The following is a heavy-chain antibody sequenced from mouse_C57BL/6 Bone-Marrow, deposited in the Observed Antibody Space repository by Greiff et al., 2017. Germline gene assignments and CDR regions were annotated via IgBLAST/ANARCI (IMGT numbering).Heavy chain of an antibody. CDR3: ARVGSSYTFFFDY. D-gene: IGHD1-1*01. V-gene: IGHV5-16*01. Sequence: DVHLVESEGGLVQPGSSMKLSCTASGFTFSDYYMAWVRQVPEKGLEWVANINYDGSSTYYLDSLKSRFIISRDNAKNILYLQMSSLKSEDTATYYCARVGSSYTFFFDYWGQGTTLTVSS. J-gene: IGHJ2*01. CDR1: GFTFSDYY. CDR2: INYDGSST.